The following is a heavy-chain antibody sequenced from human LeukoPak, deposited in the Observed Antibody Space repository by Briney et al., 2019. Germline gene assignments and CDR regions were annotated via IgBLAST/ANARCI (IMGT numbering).Heavy chain of an antibody. V-gene: IGHV3-23*01. CDR2: ISGSGGST. Sequence: GGSLHLSCAASGFTFSSYAMSWVRQAPGKGLEWVSAISGSGGSTYYADSVKGRFTISRDNSKITLYLQMNSLRAEDTAVYYCAKVARSKTTVTTYFDYWGQGTLVTVSS. CDR1: GFTFSSYA. D-gene: IGHD4-11*01. J-gene: IGHJ4*02. CDR3: AKVARSKTTVTTYFDY.